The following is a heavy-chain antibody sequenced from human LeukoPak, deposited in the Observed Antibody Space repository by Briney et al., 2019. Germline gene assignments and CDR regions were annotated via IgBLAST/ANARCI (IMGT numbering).Heavy chain of an antibody. Sequence: GRSLRLSCAASGFTFSSYGMHWVRQAPGKGLEWVAVIWYDGSNKYYADSVKGRFTISRDNSKNTLYLQMNSLRAEDTAVYYCATSLYYYDSSGYPDYWGQGTLVTVSS. CDR3: ATSLYYYDSSGYPDY. V-gene: IGHV3-33*01. CDR1: GFTFSSYG. CDR2: IWYDGSNK. D-gene: IGHD3-22*01. J-gene: IGHJ4*02.